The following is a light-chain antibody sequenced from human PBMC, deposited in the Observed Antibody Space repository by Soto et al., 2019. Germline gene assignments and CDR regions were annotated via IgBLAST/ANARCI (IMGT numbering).Light chain of an antibody. Sequence: QSVLTQPPSASGSPGQSVTISCTGTSSDVGAHNFVSWHQQHPGKAPKLMIYEVSKRPSGVPDRFSGSRSGNTASLTVSGLQAEDEADYYRSSYAGSNNYVFGTGTRSPS. J-gene: IGLJ1*01. V-gene: IGLV2-8*01. CDR2: EVS. CDR1: SSDVGAHNF. CDR3: SSYAGSNNYV.